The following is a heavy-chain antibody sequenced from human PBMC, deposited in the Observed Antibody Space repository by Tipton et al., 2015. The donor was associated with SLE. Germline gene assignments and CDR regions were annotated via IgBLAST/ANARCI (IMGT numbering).Heavy chain of an antibody. CDR1: GYSISSGYY. D-gene: IGHD3-3*01. CDR2: IYHSGAT. J-gene: IGHJ6*03. V-gene: IGHV4-38-2*02. Sequence: TLSLTCTVSGYSISSGYYWGWIRQPPGKGLEWVGTIYHSGATFCNPSLESRVTISVDTSKNQFSLKLSSVTAADTAVYYCARVLRFLEWSRGDYSFSYMDVWGNGTTVTVSS. CDR3: ARVLRFLEWSRGDYSFSYMDV.